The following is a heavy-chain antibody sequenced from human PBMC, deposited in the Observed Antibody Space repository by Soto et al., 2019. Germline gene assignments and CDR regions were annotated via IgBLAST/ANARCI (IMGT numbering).Heavy chain of an antibody. D-gene: IGHD6-19*01. CDR3: AKDRVVAVADLASDFVDY. Sequence: GALKIPCAASGFTFRSYGMHWVRPAPGKGLEWVAVISYDGSNKYYADSVKGRFTISRDNSKNTLYLQMNSLRAEDTAVYYCAKDRVVAVADLASDFVDYWGRGTLVTVSS. J-gene: IGHJ4*02. V-gene: IGHV3-30*18. CDR1: GFTFRSYG. CDR2: ISYDGSNK.